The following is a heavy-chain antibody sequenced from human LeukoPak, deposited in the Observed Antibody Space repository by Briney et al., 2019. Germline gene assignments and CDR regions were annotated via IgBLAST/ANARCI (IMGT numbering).Heavy chain of an antibody. Sequence: GGSLRLSCAASGFTFSSYEMNWVRQAPGKGLKWVSYISSSGSTIYYADSVKGRFTISRDNAKNSLYLQMNSLRAEDTAVYYCARAGAVAGIDYWGQGTLVTVSS. CDR3: ARAGAVAGIDY. J-gene: IGHJ4*02. CDR1: GFTFSSYE. CDR2: ISSSGSTI. D-gene: IGHD6-19*01. V-gene: IGHV3-48*03.